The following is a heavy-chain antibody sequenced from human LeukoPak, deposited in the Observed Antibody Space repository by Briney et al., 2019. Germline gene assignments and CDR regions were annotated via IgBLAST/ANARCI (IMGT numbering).Heavy chain of an antibody. V-gene: IGHV3-23*01. CDR3: AKDLRSYYDSSGYYQTLYFDY. CDR2: ISGSGGST. D-gene: IGHD3-22*01. Sequence: PGGSLRLSCAASGFTFSSYAMSWVCQAPGKGLEWVSAISGSGGSTYYADSVKGRFTISRDNSKNTLYLQMNSLRAEDTAVYYCAKDLRSYYDSSGYYQTLYFDYWGQGTLVTVSS. J-gene: IGHJ4*02. CDR1: GFTFSSYA.